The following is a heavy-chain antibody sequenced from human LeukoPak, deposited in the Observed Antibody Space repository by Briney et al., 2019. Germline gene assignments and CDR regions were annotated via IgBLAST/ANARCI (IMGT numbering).Heavy chain of an antibody. CDR1: GFTFSSYW. CDR2: IKQDGSEK. CDR3: ARDGDTEYYYGSGSYYIPNNWFDP. Sequence: GGSLRLSCAASGFTFSSYWMSWVRQAPGKGLECVANIKQDGSEKYYVDSVKGRFTISRDNAKNSLYLQMNSLRAEDTAVYYCARDGDTEYYYGSGSYYIPNNWFDPWGQGTLVTVSS. J-gene: IGHJ5*02. D-gene: IGHD3-10*01. V-gene: IGHV3-7*03.